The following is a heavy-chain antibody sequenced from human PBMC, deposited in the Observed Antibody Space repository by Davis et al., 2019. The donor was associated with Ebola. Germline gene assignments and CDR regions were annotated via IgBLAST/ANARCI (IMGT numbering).Heavy chain of an antibody. J-gene: IGHJ4*02. CDR2: IYYSGST. CDR3: ARNSSGFGHFDY. Sequence: PSEPLSLTWTVSGAAISISSYYWGWIRQPPGKGLEWIGSIYYSGSTYYNPSLKSRATISVDPSKNQFSLNLNSMTAADTAIYYCARNSSGFGHFDYWGQGILVTVSS. V-gene: IGHV4-39*07. D-gene: IGHD6-19*01. CDR1: GAAISISSYY.